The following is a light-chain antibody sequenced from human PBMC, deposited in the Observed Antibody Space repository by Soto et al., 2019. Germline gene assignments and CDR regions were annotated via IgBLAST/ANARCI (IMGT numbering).Light chain of an antibody. J-gene: IGKJ4*01. CDR1: QTISTW. CDR2: AAS. Sequence: DIQMTQSPSTLSASVGDRVTITCRASQTISTWLAWYQQKPGKAPELLIYAASSLQSGVPSRFSGSGSGTDFTLTISSLQPEDFATYFCQHGYSTPLTFGGGTKVDIK. V-gene: IGKV1-39*01. CDR3: QHGYSTPLT.